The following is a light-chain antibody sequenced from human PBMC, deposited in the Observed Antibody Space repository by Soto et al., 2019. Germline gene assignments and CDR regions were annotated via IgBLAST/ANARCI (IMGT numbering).Light chain of an antibody. J-gene: IGKJ4*01. CDR2: AAS. V-gene: IGKV1-39*01. Sequence: DIQMTQSPSSLSASVGDRVAITCRASQNFYNYLNWYQQKPGKAPNLLIYAASSLQSGDPSRFSGSGSGTDFTLTISGLQSEDFATYFSQQSYSSPGTFGGGTKME. CDR1: QNFYNY. CDR3: QQSYSSPGT.